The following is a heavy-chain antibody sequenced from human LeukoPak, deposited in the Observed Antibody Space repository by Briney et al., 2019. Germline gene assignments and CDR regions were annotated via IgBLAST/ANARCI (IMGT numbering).Heavy chain of an antibody. J-gene: IGHJ4*02. CDR1: GGTFSSYA. CDR2: IIPILGIA. D-gene: IGHD3-22*01. CDR3: ARGLYDSSGYYPEDDY. Sequence: SVKLSCKASGGTFSSYAISWVRQAPGQGLEWMGRIIPILGIANYAQKFQGRVTITADKSTSTAYMELSSLRSEDTAVYYCARGLYDSSGYYPEDDYWGQGTLVTVSS. V-gene: IGHV1-69*04.